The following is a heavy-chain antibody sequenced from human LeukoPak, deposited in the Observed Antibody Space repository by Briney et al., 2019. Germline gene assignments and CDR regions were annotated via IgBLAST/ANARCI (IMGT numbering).Heavy chain of an antibody. D-gene: IGHD3-10*01. CDR2: IKQDASVK. V-gene: IGHV3-7*01. Sequence: GGSLRLSCAVSGFIFSRHWMSWVRQAPGKGLEWVADIKQDASVKYYLDSVKGRFTISRDNAQNSLFLQMNNLRAEDTAVYYCARDKYGSGSYSWSKRLDSWGQGTLVTVSS. CDR1: GFIFSRHW. CDR3: ARDKYGSGSYSWSKRLDS. J-gene: IGHJ4*02.